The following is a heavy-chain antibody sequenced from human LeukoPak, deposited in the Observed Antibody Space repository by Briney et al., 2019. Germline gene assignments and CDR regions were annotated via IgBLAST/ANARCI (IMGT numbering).Heavy chain of an antibody. CDR1: GGSISTYF. CDR2: IYFSGST. CDR3: ARHKSSGSYPLDY. V-gene: IGHV4-59*08. J-gene: IGHJ4*02. D-gene: IGHD3-22*01. Sequence: SETLSLTCTVSGGSISTYFWSWIRQPPGKGLEWIGHIYFSGSTNYNPSLESRVTIPVDTSKNQFSLTLSSVTAADTAVYYCARHKSSGSYPLDYWGQGILVTVSS.